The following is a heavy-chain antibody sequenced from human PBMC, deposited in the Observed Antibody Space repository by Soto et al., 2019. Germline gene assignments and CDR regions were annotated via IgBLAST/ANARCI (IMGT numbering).Heavy chain of an antibody. CDR2: IYYSGST. CDR1: GGSISSSSYY. V-gene: IGHV4-39*01. J-gene: IGHJ3*02. D-gene: IGHD3-16*02. Sequence: PSETLSLTCTVSGGSISSSSYYWGWIRQPPGKGLEWIGSIYYSGSTYYNLSLKSRVTISVDTSKNQFSLKLSSVTAADTAVYYCARLYGLDAFDIWGQGTMVTVSS. CDR3: ARLYGLDAFDI.